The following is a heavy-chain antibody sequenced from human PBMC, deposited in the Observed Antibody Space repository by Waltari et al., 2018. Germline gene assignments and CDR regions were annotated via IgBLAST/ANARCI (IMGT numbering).Heavy chain of an antibody. CDR2: ITGGNDK. J-gene: IGHJ4*02. D-gene: IGHD1-26*01. Sequence: EVQLVESGGGLVKPGESLRLSCAASGFTFSNYNMNWVRQAPGKVLEWVSSITGGNDKKYADSVKGRFTISRDNAKNSLFLQMNSLRVEDTAVYYCARWRWQQSELDYWGRGTLVTVSS. CDR3: ARWRWQQSELDY. V-gene: IGHV3-21*01. CDR1: GFTFSNYN.